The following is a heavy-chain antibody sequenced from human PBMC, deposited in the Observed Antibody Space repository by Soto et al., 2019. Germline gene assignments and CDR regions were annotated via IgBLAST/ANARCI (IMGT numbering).Heavy chain of an antibody. CDR3: TRQYYDFWNGQLFWFDP. J-gene: IGHJ5*01. V-gene: IGHV3-49*03. D-gene: IGHD3-3*01. CDR2: IRSKAYGGTT. Sequence: AGVSLRLSCTAFGFTFGDYAMSWFRQAPGKWLEWVGFIRSKAYGGTTEYAASVKGRFTISRDDSKSIAYLQMNSLKTEDTAVYFCTRQYYDFWNGQLFWFDPWGRGTLVTVSS. CDR1: GFTFGDYA.